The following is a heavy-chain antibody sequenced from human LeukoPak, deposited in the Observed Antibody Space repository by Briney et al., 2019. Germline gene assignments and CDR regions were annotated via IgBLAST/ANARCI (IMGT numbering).Heavy chain of an antibody. D-gene: IGHD3-22*01. V-gene: IGHV4-4*07. J-gene: IGHJ4*02. CDR1: GGSISSYR. CDR3: ARWAYDSRGYNDY. Sequence: NSSETLSLACTVSGGSISSYRWSWIRQPAGKGLEWIGRIYTSGSTNYNPSLKSRVTMSVDTSKNQFSLKLSSVTAADTAVYYCARWAYDSRGYNDYWGQGTLVTVSS. CDR2: IYTSGST.